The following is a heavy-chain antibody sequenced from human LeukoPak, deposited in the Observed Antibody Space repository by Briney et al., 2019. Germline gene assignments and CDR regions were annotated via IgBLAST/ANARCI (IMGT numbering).Heavy chain of an antibody. CDR2: ISSGSTTI. V-gene: IGHV3-48*01. CDR3: ARDVEQWLVRVYYFDY. CDR1: GFTLSSYS. J-gene: IGHJ4*02. Sequence: QPGGFLRLSCATSGFTLSSYSMNWVRQAPGKGLEWVSYISSGSTTIYYADSVKGRFTISRDNAKNSLYLQMNSLRAEDTAVYYCARDVEQWLVRVYYFDYWGQGTLVTVSS. D-gene: IGHD6-19*01.